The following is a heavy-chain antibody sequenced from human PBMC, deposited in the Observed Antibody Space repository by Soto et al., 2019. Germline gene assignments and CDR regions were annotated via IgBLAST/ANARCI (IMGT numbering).Heavy chain of an antibody. Sequence: ASVKVSCKASGYTFTSYGISWVRQAPGQGLEWMGWISAYNGNTNYAQKLQGRVTMTTDTSTSTAYMELRSLRSDDTAVYYCESGYWDIVVVVAATALDYWGQGTMVTVSS. D-gene: IGHD2-15*01. V-gene: IGHV1-18*01. CDR3: ESGYWDIVVVVAATALDY. CDR1: GYTFTSYG. CDR2: ISAYNGNT. J-gene: IGHJ4*02.